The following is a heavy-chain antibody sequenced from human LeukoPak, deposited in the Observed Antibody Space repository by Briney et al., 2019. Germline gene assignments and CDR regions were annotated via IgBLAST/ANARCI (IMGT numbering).Heavy chain of an antibody. J-gene: IGHJ4*02. V-gene: IGHV3-11*06. CDR1: GFTFSDYY. Sequence: GGSLRLSCAASGFTFSDYYMSWIRQAPGKGLEWVSYISSSSSYTNYADSVKGRFTISRDNSKNTLYLQMNSLRAEDTAVYYCARGVNDILTGYPLDYWGQGTLVTVSS. CDR2: ISSSSSYT. CDR3: ARGVNDILTGYPLDY. D-gene: IGHD3-9*01.